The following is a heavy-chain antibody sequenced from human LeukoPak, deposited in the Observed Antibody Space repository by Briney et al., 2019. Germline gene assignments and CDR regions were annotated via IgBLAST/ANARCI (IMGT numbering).Heavy chain of an antibody. D-gene: IGHD3-16*02. CDR1: GYTFTGYY. CDR2: INPSGGST. V-gene: IGHV1-46*01. J-gene: IGHJ6*03. Sequence: ASVKVSCKASGYTFTGYYMHWVRQAPGQGLEWMGIINPSGGSTSYAQKFRGRVTMTRDMSTSTVYMELSSLRSEDTAVYYCARATFGGVIVGYYYYMDVWGKGTTVTVSS. CDR3: ARATFGGVIVGYYYYMDV.